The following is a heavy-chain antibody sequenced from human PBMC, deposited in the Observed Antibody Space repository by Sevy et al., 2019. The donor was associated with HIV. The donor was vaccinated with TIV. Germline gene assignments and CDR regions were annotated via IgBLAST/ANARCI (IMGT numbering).Heavy chain of an antibody. CDR2: ISYDGSNK. J-gene: IGHJ4*02. CDR1: GFTFSSYA. D-gene: IGHD3-16*01. V-gene: IGHV3-30-3*01. CDR3: ARDWGTPFDY. Sequence: GGALRRSCAASGFTFSSYAMHWVRQAPGKGLEWVAVISYDGSNKYYADSVKGRFTTSRDNSKNTPYLQMNSLRAEDTAVYYCARDWGTPFDYWGQGTLVTVSS.